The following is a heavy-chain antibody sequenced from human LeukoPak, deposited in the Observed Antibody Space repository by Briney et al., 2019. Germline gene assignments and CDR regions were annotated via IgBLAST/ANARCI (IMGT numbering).Heavy chain of an antibody. Sequence: SETLSLTCTASSGSISSTSYYWGWIRQPPGRGLVWIGGIIYSGNTYYNPSLKSRLTISVDPTKNQFSLKLTSVTAADTAVYFCVRHFHGSGYVVDRWGQGTLVTVSS. V-gene: IGHV4-39*01. D-gene: IGHD6-13*01. CDR1: SGSISSTSYY. CDR3: VRHFHGSGYVVDR. J-gene: IGHJ5*02. CDR2: IIYSGNT.